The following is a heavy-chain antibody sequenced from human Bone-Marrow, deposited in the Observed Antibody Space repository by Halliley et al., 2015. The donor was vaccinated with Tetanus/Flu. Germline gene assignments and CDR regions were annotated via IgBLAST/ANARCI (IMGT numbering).Heavy chain of an antibody. Sequence: EWRGYFDYGGSTSYSPSLKSRVPMSVDTSNNQFSLNVASVTAADTAMYYCAREKYGSGSTDYWGQGTLVTVSS. CDR3: AREKYGSGSTDY. J-gene: IGHJ4*02. CDR2: FDYGGST. D-gene: IGHD3-10*01. V-gene: IGHV4-59*01.